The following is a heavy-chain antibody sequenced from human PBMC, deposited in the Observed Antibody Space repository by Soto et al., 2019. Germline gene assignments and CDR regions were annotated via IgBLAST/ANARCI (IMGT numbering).Heavy chain of an antibody. CDR2: INAGNGNT. J-gene: IGHJ4*02. CDR1: GDIFTSYA. D-gene: IGHD1-20*01. Sequence: GASVKASCKSSGDIFTSYAMHWVRQAPGQRLEWMGWINAGNGNTKYSQKFQGRVTITRDTSASTAYMELSSLRSEDTAVYYCARGITLPTPLDYWGQGTLVTVSS. V-gene: IGHV1-3*01. CDR3: ARGITLPTPLDY.